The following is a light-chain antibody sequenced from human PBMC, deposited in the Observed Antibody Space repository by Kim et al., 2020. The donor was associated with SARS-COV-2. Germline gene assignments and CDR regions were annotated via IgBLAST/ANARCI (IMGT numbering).Light chain of an antibody. J-gene: IGKJ1*01. CDR2: AAS. CDR3: QKYNAAPWT. V-gene: IGKV1-27*01. Sequence: ASGGDRVNITCRASQGISNSLAWFQQKPGKAPKVLIYAASTLQSGVPSRFSGSGSVTDFTLTISSLQPEDVATYYCQKYNAAPWTFGQGTKVDIK. CDR1: QGISNS.